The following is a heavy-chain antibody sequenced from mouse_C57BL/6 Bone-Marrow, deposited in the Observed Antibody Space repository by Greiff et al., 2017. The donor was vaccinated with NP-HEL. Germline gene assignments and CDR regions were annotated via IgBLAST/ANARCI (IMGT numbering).Heavy chain of an antibody. V-gene: IGHV5-17*01. CDR1: GFTFSDYG. J-gene: IGHJ3*01. CDR2: ISSGSSTI. CDR3: ARRDYGNYWFAY. D-gene: IGHD2-1*01. Sequence: EVMLVESGGGLVKPGGSLKLSCAASGFTFSDYGMHWVRQAPEKGLEWVAYISSGSSTIYYADTVKGRFPISRDNAKNTLFLQMTSLRSEDTAMYYCARRDYGNYWFAYWGQGTLVTVSA.